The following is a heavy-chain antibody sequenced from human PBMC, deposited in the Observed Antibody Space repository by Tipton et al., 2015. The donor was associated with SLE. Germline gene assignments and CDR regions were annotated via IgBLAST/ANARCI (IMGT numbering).Heavy chain of an antibody. D-gene: IGHD3-16*01. Sequence: TLSLTCIVSGDSISSDNYYWSWIRQHPGKGLEWIGNIYYSGSTNYNPSLKSRVTFSVDTSKNQFSLKLTSVTAADTAVYYCAREGDKAGQDYWGQGTLVTVSS. CDR2: IYYSGST. J-gene: IGHJ4*02. CDR3: AREGDKAGQDY. V-gene: IGHV4-61*01. CDR1: GDSISSDNYY.